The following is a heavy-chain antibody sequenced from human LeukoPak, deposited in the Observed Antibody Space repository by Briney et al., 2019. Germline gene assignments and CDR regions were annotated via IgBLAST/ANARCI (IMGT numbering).Heavy chain of an antibody. J-gene: IGHJ4*02. D-gene: IGHD1-26*01. V-gene: IGHV3-23*01. CDR3: AKGVVGATYYFDY. CDR1: GFTFSSYA. CDR2: ISGSGGST. Sequence: GGSLRLSCAASGFTFSSYAMSWVRQAPGKGLEWVSAISGSGGSTYYADSVKGRFTISRGNSKNTLYLQMNSLRAEDTAVYYCAKGVVGATYYFDYWGQGTLVTVSS.